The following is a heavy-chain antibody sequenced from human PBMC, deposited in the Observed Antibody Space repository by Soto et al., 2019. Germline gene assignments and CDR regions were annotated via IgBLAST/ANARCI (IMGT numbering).Heavy chain of an antibody. J-gene: IGHJ4*02. CDR2: IYYRGTT. V-gene: IGHV4-31*02. D-gene: IGHD4-17*01. CDR3: AAYDYGDFYFDY. Sequence: WTWIRQHPGKGLEWIGNIYYRGTTYYNPSLESRVIMSLDTSKNQFSLRLTSVTAADTAVYFCAAYDYGDFYFDYWGQGTLVTVSS.